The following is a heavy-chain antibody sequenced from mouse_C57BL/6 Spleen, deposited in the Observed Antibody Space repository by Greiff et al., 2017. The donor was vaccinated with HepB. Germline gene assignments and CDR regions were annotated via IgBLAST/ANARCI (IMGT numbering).Heavy chain of an antibody. Sequence: EVKLMESGEGLVKPGGSLKLSCAASGFTFSSYAMSWVRQTPEKRLEWVAYISSGGDYIYYADTVKGRFTISRDNARHTLYLQMSSLKSEDTAMYYCTRDLDYYGRDAMDYWGQGTSVTVSS. D-gene: IGHD1-1*01. CDR1: GFTFSSYA. V-gene: IGHV5-9-1*02. CDR2: ISSGGDYI. J-gene: IGHJ4*01. CDR3: TRDLDYYGRDAMDY.